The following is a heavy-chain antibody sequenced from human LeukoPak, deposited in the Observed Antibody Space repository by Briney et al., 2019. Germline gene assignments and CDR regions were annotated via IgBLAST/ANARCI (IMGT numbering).Heavy chain of an antibody. D-gene: IGHD3-22*01. J-gene: IGHJ5*02. V-gene: IGHV4-34*01. Sequence: SETLSLTCAVYGGSFSGYYWSWIRQPPGKGLEWIGEIYHSGSTNYNPSLKSRVSISVDKSKNQFSLKLSSVTAADTAVYFCAGIFYYDSSGLRSWGQGTLVTVSS. CDR3: AGIFYYDSSGLRS. CDR1: GGSFSGYY. CDR2: IYHSGST.